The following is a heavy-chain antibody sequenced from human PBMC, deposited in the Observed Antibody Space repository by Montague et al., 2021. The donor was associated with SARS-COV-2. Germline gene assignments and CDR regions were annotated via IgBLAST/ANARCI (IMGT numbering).Heavy chain of an antibody. CDR1: GDSISSLRYY. Sequence: SETLSLTCTVSGDSISSLRYYWGWIRQPPGKGLEWIGSVFYRGSTYYNPSLRSRVTISVDTSKNQFALRLRSVTATDTAVYYCARRAGVVGDSRFDYWGQGTLVPVSS. D-gene: IGHD1-26*01. CDR2: VFYRGST. CDR3: ARRAGVVGDSRFDY. J-gene: IGHJ4*01. V-gene: IGHV4-39*01.